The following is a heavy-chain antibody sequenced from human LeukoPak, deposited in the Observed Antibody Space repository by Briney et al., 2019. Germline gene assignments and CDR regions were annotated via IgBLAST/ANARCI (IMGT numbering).Heavy chain of an antibody. J-gene: IGHJ6*02. Sequence: ASVKVSCKASGYTFTSYGISWVRQAPGQGLEWMGWISAYNGNTNYAQKLQGRVTMTTDTSRSTAYMELRSLRSDDTAVYYCARDLKAQRIEALLWFGDSPPVYGMDVWGQGTTVTVSS. CDR1: GYTFTSYG. CDR3: ARDLKAQRIEALLWFGDSPPVYGMDV. D-gene: IGHD3-10*01. V-gene: IGHV1-18*01. CDR2: ISAYNGNT.